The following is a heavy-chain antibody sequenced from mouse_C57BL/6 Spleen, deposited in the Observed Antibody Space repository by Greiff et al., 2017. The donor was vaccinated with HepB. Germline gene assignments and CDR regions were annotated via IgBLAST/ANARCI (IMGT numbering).Heavy chain of an antibody. CDR1: GCTFTSYW. CDR3: ARGGLLRSFAY. D-gene: IGHD1-1*01. J-gene: IGHJ3*01. CDR2: IDPNSGGT. Sequence: VKLQESGAELVKPGASVKLSCKASGCTFTSYWMHWVKQRPGRGLEWIGRIDPNSGGTKYNEKFKSKATLTVDKPSSTAYMQLSILTSEDSAVYYCARGGLLRSFAYWGQGTLVTVSA. V-gene: IGHV1-72*01.